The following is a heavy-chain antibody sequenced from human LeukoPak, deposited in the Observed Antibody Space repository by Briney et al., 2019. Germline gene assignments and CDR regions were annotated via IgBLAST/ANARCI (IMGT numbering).Heavy chain of an antibody. D-gene: IGHD2-15*01. J-gene: IGHJ5*02. CDR3: AREAGGYCSGGSCSDTGGFDP. V-gene: IGHV3-7*01. Sequence: PGGSLRLSCAASGFSFSSTLLTWVRQAPGKGLEWLANIKEDGSVKNYVDSVKGRFIISRDNARNSLYLQMNSLRAEDTAVYYCAREAGGYCSGGSCSDTGGFDPWGQGTLVTVSS. CDR1: GFSFSSTL. CDR2: IKEDGSVK.